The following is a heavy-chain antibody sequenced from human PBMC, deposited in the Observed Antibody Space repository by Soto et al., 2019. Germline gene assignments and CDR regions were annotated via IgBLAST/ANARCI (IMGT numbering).Heavy chain of an antibody. J-gene: IGHJ4*02. D-gene: IGHD7-27*01. CDR2: INTGNGYT. CDR1: GYRFTHFE. Sequence: QVQLVQSGPEVQQPGASVRISCQASGYRFTHFEMHWVRQAPGQRLEWMGWINTGNGYTKYSQKFQGRVTFTRDTSASTAYLDLDVLTSDDTSFYFCARGLTRLDYWGQGTLVTVSS. CDR3: ARGLTRLDY. V-gene: IGHV1-3*04.